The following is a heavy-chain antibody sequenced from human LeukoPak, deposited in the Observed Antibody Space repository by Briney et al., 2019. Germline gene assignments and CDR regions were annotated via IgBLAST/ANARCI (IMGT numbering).Heavy chain of an antibody. J-gene: IGHJ4*02. CDR2: IYPGDSDT. CDR1: GYSFTSYW. CDR3: ARPVAARDYYFDY. D-gene: IGHD6-6*01. V-gene: IGHV5-51*01. Sequence: GESLKISCKGSGYSFTSYWIGWVRQMPGKGLEWMGIIYPGDSDTRCSPSFQGQVTISADKSISTAYLQWSSLKASDTAMYYCARPVAARDYYFDYWGQGTLVTVSS.